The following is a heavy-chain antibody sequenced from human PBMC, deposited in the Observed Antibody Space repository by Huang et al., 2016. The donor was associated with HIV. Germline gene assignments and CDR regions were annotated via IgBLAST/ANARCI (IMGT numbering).Heavy chain of an antibody. CDR2: IKVNNGNT. J-gene: IGHJ3*02. CDR1: GYSLTSYD. D-gene: IGHD6-19*01. CDR3: ARGDSGWSYDAFNI. Sequence: QVQLVQSGAELKKPGASVRVSCKASGYSLTSYDINWVRLAPGQGPEGMGWIKVNNGNTEYAQNFQGRVTMTTDTSTNTAYMELRSLRSDDTAVYYCARGDSGWSYDAFNIWGQGTMVTVSS. V-gene: IGHV1-18*01.